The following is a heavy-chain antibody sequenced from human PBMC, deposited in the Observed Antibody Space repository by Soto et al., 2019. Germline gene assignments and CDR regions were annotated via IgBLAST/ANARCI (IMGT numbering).Heavy chain of an antibody. CDR1: GFTFSSYS. V-gene: IGHV3-48*01. D-gene: IGHD7-27*01. CDR2: ISSSSSTI. Sequence: PGGSLRLSCAASGFTFSSYSMNWVRQAPGKGLEWVSYISSSSSTIYYADSVKGRFTISRDNAKNSLYLQMNSLRAEDTAVYYCAKDVGAGLDWGTYFDYWGQGTLVTVSS. J-gene: IGHJ4*02. CDR3: AKDVGAGLDWGTYFDY.